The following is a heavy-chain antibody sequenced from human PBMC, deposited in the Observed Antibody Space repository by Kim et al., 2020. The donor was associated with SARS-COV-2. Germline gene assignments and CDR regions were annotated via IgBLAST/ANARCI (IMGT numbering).Heavy chain of an antibody. CDR3: ARASPFNWNYAHDY. D-gene: IGHD1-7*01. V-gene: IGHV3-21*01. CDR2: ISSSSSYI. Sequence: GGSLRLSCAASGFTFSSYSMNWVRQAPGKGLEWVSSISSSSSYIYYADSVKGRFTISRDNAKNSLYLQMNSLRAEDTAVYYCARASPFNWNYAHDYWGQGTLVTVSS. J-gene: IGHJ4*02. CDR1: GFTFSSYS.